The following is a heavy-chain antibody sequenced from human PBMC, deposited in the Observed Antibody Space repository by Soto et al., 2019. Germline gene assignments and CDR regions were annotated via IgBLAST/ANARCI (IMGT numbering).Heavy chain of an antibody. CDR1: GFTFSSFG. Sequence: GGSLRLSCAASGFTFSSFGMHWVRQAPGKGLEWVAVISCDGIDKSYGDSVKGRFTISRENSKNMVYLQMNSLRAEDTAVYCCAKDLREMATIRPDYWGQGILVTVSS. V-gene: IGHV3-30*18. CDR3: AKDLREMATIRPDY. J-gene: IGHJ4*02. D-gene: IGHD5-12*01. CDR2: ISCDGIDK.